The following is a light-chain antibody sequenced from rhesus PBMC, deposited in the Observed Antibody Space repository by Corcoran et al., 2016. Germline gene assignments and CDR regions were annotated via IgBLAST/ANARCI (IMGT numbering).Light chain of an antibody. CDR2: AAS. V-gene: IGKV1-18*01. CDR3: QQGYNTPFT. CDR1: QGISSW. Sequence: DIQMTQYPSSLSASVGDKVTITCRASQGISSWLAWYQQKPGKAPKRRIYAASSLQSGVPSRFIGSGSGTDYTLTISSLQPEDFATYYCQQGYNTPFTCGPGTKLDIK. J-gene: IGKJ3*01.